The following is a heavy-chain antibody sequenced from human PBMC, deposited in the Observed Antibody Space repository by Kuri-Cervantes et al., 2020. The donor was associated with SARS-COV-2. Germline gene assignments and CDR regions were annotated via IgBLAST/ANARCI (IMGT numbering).Heavy chain of an antibody. CDR3: ARLRQLEEGY. CDR2: IIPIFGTA. D-gene: IGHD1-1*01. V-gene: IGHV1-69*05. Sequence: SVKVSCKASGGTFSSYAISWVRQAPGQGLEWMGGIIPIFGTANYAQKFQGRVTMTRDTPITTAYLEMNSLTSDDTAVYYCARLRQLEEGYWGQGTLVTVSS. CDR1: GGTFSSYA. J-gene: IGHJ4*02.